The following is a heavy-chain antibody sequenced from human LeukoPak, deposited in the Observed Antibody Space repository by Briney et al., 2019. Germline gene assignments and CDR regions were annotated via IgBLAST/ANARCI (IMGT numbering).Heavy chain of an antibody. CDR1: GGSFSGYY. Sequence: SETLSLTCAVYGGSFSGYYWSWIRQPPGKGLEWIGEINHSGSTNYNPSLKSRVTISVDTSKSQFSLKLSSVTAADTAVYYCAKYGGSYLGVDYWGQGTLVTVSS. CDR2: INHSGST. D-gene: IGHD1-26*01. J-gene: IGHJ4*02. V-gene: IGHV4-34*01. CDR3: AKYGGSYLGVDY.